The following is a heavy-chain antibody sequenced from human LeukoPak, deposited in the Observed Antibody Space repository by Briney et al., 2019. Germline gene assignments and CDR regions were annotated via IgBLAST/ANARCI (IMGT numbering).Heavy chain of an antibody. CDR1: GFTFSSYW. D-gene: IGHD3-3*01. CDR3: ARAPYDFWSGYLHGMDV. V-gene: IGHV3-7*01. CDR2: IKQDGSEK. J-gene: IGHJ6*02. Sequence: GGSLRLPCAASGFTFSSYWMSWVRQAPGKGLEWVANIKQDGSEKYYVDSVKGRFTISRDNAKNSLYLQMNSLRAEDTAVYYCARAPYDFWSGYLHGMDVWGQGTTVTVSS.